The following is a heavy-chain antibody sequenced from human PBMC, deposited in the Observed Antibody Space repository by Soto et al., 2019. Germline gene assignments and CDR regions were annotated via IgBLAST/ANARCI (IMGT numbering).Heavy chain of an antibody. V-gene: IGHV1-18*01. CDR2: ISAYTGNT. Sequence: QVHLVQSGPEVKKPGASVKVSCKASGYSFISYDITWVRQAPGQGLEWMGWISAYTGNTNYAQKFQGRVTMTTDTSTSTAYLELRSLRSDDTAVYYSARSGDSGWNYLDYWGQGTLVPVSS. J-gene: IGHJ4*02. CDR1: GYSFISYD. D-gene: IGHD6-19*01. CDR3: ARSGDSGWNYLDY.